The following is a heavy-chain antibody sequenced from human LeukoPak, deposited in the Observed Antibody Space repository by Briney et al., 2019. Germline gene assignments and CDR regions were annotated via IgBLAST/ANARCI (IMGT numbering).Heavy chain of an antibody. V-gene: IGHV3-48*01. CDR1: GFTFSSYS. J-gene: IGHJ4*02. CDR3: ARDAVTTPFDY. Sequence: GSPRLSCAASGFTFSSYSMNWVRQAPGKGLEWVSYISSSSSTIYYADSVKGRFTISRDNSKNTLYLQMNSLRAEDTAVYYCARDAVTTPFDYWGQGTLVTVSS. D-gene: IGHD4-17*01. CDR2: ISSSSSTI.